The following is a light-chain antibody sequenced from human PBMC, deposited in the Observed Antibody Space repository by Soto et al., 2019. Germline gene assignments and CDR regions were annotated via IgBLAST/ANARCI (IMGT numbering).Light chain of an antibody. CDR3: QQRSNWPLT. CDR1: QSVTSY. V-gene: IGKV3-11*01. J-gene: IGKJ4*01. CDR2: DAS. Sequence: EIVLTQSPATLSLSPGEIATLSCRASQSVTSYLAWYQQKPGQAPRLLIYDASNRATGIPARFSGSGSGTDFNLTISSLEPEDLAVYYCQQRSNWPLTFGGGTKVEIK.